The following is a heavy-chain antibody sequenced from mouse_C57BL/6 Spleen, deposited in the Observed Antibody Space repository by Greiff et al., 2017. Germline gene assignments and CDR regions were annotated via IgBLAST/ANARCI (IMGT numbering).Heavy chain of an antibody. V-gene: IGHV1-26*01. J-gene: IGHJ1*03. D-gene: IGHD2-1*01. CDR2: INPNYGGT. CDR1: GYTFTDYY. Sequence: EVQLQQSGPELVKPGASVKISCKASGYTFTDYYMNWVKQSHGKSLEWIGDINPNYGGTSYNQKFKGKATLTVDKSSSTAYMELRSLTSEDSAVYYCARSPGNYMGYFDVWGTGTTVTVSS. CDR3: ARSPGNYMGYFDV.